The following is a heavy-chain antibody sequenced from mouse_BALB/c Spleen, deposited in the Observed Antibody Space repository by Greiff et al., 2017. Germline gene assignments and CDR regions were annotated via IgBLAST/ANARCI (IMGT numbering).Heavy chain of an antibody. CDR2: ISYSGST. CDR1: GYSITSDYA. J-gene: IGHJ3*01. Sequence: EVKLVESGPGLVKPSQSLSLTCTVTGYSITSDYAWNWIRQFPGNKLEWMGYISYSGSTSYNPSLKSRISITRDTSKNQFFLQLNSVTTEDTATYYCARGDGYYVAYWGQGTLVTVSA. CDR3: ARGDGYYVAY. V-gene: IGHV3-2*02. D-gene: IGHD2-3*01.